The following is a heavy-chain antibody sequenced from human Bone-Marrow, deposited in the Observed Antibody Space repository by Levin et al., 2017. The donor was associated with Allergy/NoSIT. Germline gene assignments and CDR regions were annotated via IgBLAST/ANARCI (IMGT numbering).Heavy chain of an antibody. D-gene: IGHD3-9*01. CDR3: AAFDWGHHRTIEYGMDV. CDR1: GFTFSSYA. J-gene: IGHJ6*02. V-gene: IGHV3-23*01. CDR2: ISGSGGST. Sequence: GGSLRLSCAASGFTFSSYAMSWVRQAPGKGLEWVSAISGSGGSTYYADSVKGRFTISRDNSKNTLYLQMNSLRAEDTAVYYCAAFDWGHHRTIEYGMDVWGQGTTVTVSS.